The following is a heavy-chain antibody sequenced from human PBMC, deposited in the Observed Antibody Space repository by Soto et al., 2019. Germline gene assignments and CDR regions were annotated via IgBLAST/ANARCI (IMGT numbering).Heavy chain of an antibody. CDR3: AKSTVTHNWFDP. V-gene: IGHV4-31*03. D-gene: IGHD4-17*01. CDR1: GGSISSGGYY. J-gene: IGHJ5*02. Sequence: QVQLQESGPGLVKPSQTLSLTCTVSGGSISSGGYYWSWIRQHPGRGLEWIGYIYYSGSTYYNPALKSRLTISVDTSKNQFSLKLSSVTAADTAVYYCAKSTVTHNWFDPWGQGTLVTVSS. CDR2: IYYSGST.